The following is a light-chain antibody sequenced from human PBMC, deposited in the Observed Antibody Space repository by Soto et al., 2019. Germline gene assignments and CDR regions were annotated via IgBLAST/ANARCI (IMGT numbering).Light chain of an antibody. V-gene: IGLV1-44*01. J-gene: IGLJ2*01. CDR3: ASWDDNLQGVT. Sequence: QSVLTQPPSASGTPGQGVTISCSGGSSNVGVNTVNWYQQLPGTAPKLLIHTNNQRPSGVPDRFSGSKSGTSASLAISGLQSEDEADYYCASWDDNLQGVTFGGGTKLTVL. CDR2: TNN. CDR1: SSNVGVNT.